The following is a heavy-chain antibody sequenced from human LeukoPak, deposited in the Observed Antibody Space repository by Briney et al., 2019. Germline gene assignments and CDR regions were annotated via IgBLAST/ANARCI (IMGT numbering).Heavy chain of an antibody. CDR1: GVSISSYY. D-gene: IGHD6-13*01. V-gene: IGHV4-59*01. CDR2: IYYSGRT. Sequence: SETLSLTCTVSGVSISSYYWSWIRQPPGKGLEWTGYIYYSGRTSYNPSLESRVTISVDTSKNQFSLKLTSVTAADTAVYYCERVRYSSSWSQLDYWGQGTLVTVSS. CDR3: ERVRYSSSWSQLDY. J-gene: IGHJ4*02.